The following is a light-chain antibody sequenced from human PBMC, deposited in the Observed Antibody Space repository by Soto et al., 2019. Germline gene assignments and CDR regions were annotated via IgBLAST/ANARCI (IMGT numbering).Light chain of an antibody. Sequence: QSVLTHPASVSGSPGQSITISCTGTSSDVGAYNYVSWYQQYPGKAPKLMIYDVTSRPSGVSNRFSGSKSGNAASLTISGLQAEDEADYYCCSYTSSSSLVFGTGTKVTVL. V-gene: IGLV2-14*03. CDR2: DVT. CDR1: SSDVGAYNY. J-gene: IGLJ1*01. CDR3: CSYTSSSSLV.